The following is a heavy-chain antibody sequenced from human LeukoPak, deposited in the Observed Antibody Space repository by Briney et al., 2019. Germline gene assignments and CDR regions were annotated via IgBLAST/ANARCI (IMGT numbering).Heavy chain of an antibody. CDR2: ISSRSRGI. CDR1: GFTFDTYE. D-gene: IGHD3-10*01. Sequence: GGSLRLSCGASGFTFDTYEMNWVREAPGKGLEWLASISSRSRGIYYADSVKGRFTISRDNAKNSLYLQMNSLRAEDTAVYYCARVYSANGYGSGYYDYWGQGTLVTVSS. J-gene: IGHJ4*02. CDR3: ARVYSANGYGSGYYDY. V-gene: IGHV3-48*03.